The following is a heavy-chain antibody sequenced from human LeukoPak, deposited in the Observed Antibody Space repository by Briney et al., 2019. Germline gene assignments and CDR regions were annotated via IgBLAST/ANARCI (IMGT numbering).Heavy chain of an antibody. D-gene: IGHD3-22*01. CDR2: IIPIFGTA. CDR3: GFGPESSYYYYYMDV. J-gene: IGHJ6*03. CDR1: GGTFSSYA. V-gene: IGHV1-69*05. Sequence: GASLTVSCKASGGTFSSYAISWVRQAPGQGLEWVGGIIPIFGTANYAQKFQGRVTITTDESTSTAYMELSSLRSEDTAVYYCGFGPESSYYYYYMDVWGKGTTVTVSS.